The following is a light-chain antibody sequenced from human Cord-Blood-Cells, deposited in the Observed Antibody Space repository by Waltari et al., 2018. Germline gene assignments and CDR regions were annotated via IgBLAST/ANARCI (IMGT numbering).Light chain of an antibody. CDR2: DAS. V-gene: IGKV3-11*01. Sequence: EILLTQSPATLSLSPGERATLSCRASQRVSSYLTWYQQKPGQAPRPLIYDASNRSTAIPARFSGSGAGTDFTLSISSLEREDFAVYCCQQRSNWPYTFGQGTKLEI. J-gene: IGKJ2*01. CDR3: QQRSNWPYT. CDR1: QRVSSY.